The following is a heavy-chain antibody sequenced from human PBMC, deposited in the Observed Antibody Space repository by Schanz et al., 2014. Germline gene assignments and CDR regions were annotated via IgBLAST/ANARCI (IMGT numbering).Heavy chain of an antibody. CDR1: GYTFSSYG. CDR3: TKGGYSYALSAFDI. D-gene: IGHD5-18*01. J-gene: IGHJ3*02. Sequence: QVQLVQSGAEVKKPGASVKVSCKASGYTFSSYGITWVRQAPGQGLEWMGWINGYNGHTLYAQKFQGRVTMTTDTSTSTSYMELTSLRFDDTAVYYCTKGGYSYALSAFDIWGQGTTVTVSS. V-gene: IGHV1-18*01. CDR2: INGYNGHT.